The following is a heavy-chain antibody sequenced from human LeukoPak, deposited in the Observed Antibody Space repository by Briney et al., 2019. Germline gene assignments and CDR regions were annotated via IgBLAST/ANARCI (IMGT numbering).Heavy chain of an antibody. CDR1: GGSISTSY. J-gene: IGHJ6*04. CDR3: AELGITMIGGV. V-gene: IGHV4-59*01. CDR2: IYHSGST. D-gene: IGHD3-10*02. Sequence: PSETLSLTCTVSGGSISTSYWSWVRQPPGKGLEWIGYIYHSGSTRYNPSLKSRVTISVDTSKNQFSLKLSSVTAADTAVYYCAELGITMIGGVWGKGTTVTISS.